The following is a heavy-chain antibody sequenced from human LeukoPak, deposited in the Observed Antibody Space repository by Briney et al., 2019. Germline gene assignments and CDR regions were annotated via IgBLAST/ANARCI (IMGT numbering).Heavy chain of an antibody. Sequence: GASVKVSCKASGGTFSSYAISWVRQAPGHGLEWMGGIIPIFGTANYAQKFQGRVTITADESTSTAYMELSSLRSEDTAVYYCARDRGYGSDVRVCQHWGQGTLVTVS. V-gene: IGHV1-69*13. D-gene: IGHD3-10*01. CDR3: ARDRGYGSDVRVCQH. CDR2: IIPIFGTA. CDR1: GGTFSSYA. J-gene: IGHJ1*01.